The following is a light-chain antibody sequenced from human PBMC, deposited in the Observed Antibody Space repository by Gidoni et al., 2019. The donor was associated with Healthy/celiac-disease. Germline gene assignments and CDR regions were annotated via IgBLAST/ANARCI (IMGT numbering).Light chain of an antibody. CDR3: QQYGSSPMCS. Sequence: EIVLPQSPGTLSLSPGERATLSCRASQSVSSSYLAWYQQKPGQAPRLLIYGASSRATGIPDRFSGSGSGTDFTLTISRLEPEDFAVYYCQQYGSSPMCSFGQXTKLEIK. J-gene: IGKJ2*04. CDR2: GAS. V-gene: IGKV3-20*01. CDR1: QSVSSSY.